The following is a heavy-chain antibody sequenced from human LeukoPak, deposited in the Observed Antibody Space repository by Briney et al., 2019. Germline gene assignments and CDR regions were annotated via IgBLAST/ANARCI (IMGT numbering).Heavy chain of an antibody. V-gene: IGHV3-30*02. CDR1: GFTFSSYG. CDR2: IRYDGSNK. CDR3: AKLKEGFGELSKYYFDY. Sequence: GGSLRLSCAASGFTFSSYGMHWVRQAPGKGLEWVAFIRYDGSNKNYAGSVKGRFTISRDNSKNTLYLQMNSLRAEDTAVYYCAKLKEGFGELSKYYFDYWGQGTLVTVSS. J-gene: IGHJ4*02. D-gene: IGHD3-10*01.